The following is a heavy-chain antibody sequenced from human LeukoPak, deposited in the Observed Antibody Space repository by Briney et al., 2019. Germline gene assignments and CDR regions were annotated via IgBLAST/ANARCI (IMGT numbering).Heavy chain of an antibody. CDR3: ARDRGGGESWFDP. Sequence: ASVKVSCKASGGTFSTYAINWVRQAPGQGLEWMGRIMPFLDMTNYAQKFQGRVTITADKSTTTAYMELSSLRSEDTAVYYCARDRGGGESWFDPWGQGTLVTVSS. CDR1: GGTFSTYA. CDR2: IMPFLDMT. D-gene: IGHD5-24*01. J-gene: IGHJ5*02. V-gene: IGHV1-69*04.